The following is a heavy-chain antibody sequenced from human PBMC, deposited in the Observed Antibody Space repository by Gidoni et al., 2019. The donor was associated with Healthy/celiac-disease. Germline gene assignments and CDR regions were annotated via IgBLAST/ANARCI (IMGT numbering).Heavy chain of an antibody. V-gene: IGHV1-8*01. Sequence: QVQLVQSGAEVKKPGASVKVSCKASGYTFTSYDINWVRQATGQGLEWMGWMNPNSGNTGYAQKFQGRVTMTRNTSISTAYMELSSLRSEDTAVYYCARGRSNYYDSSGYFAFDIWGQGTMVTVSS. D-gene: IGHD3-22*01. J-gene: IGHJ3*02. CDR3: ARGRSNYYDSSGYFAFDI. CDR1: GYTFTSYD. CDR2: MNPNSGNT.